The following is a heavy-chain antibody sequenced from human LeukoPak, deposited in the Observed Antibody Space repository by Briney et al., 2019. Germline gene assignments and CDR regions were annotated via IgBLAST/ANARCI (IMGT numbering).Heavy chain of an antibody. CDR1: GYSFTSYW. J-gene: IGHJ4*02. CDR3: ARHGRLIPGNHYFDY. Sequence: GESLKISCKGSGYSFTSYWIGWVRQMPGKGLEWMGIIFPGDSDTRYSPSFQGQVTISADKSISTAYLQWSSLRASDTAMYYCARHGRLIPGNHYFDYWGQGTPVTVSS. CDR2: IFPGDSDT. V-gene: IGHV5-51*01.